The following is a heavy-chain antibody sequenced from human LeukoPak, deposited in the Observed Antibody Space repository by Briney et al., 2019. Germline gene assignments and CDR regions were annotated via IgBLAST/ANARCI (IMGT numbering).Heavy chain of an antibody. Sequence: ASVKVSCKASGYTFTSYYMHWVRQAPGQGLEWMGIINPSGGSTSYAQKFQGRVTMTRDTSTGTVYMELSSLRSEDTAVYYCARVGLLSSSSQPLDYWGQGTLVTVSS. CDR1: GYTFTSYY. CDR2: INPSGGST. D-gene: IGHD6-6*01. J-gene: IGHJ4*02. CDR3: ARVGLLSSSSQPLDY. V-gene: IGHV1-46*01.